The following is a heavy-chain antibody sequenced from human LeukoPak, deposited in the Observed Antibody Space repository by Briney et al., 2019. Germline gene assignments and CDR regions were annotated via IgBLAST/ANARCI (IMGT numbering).Heavy chain of an antibody. CDR3: AKDHDSSSSRSFDY. V-gene: IGHV3-23*01. CDR2: ISGSGGST. CDR1: GVTFSSYA. Sequence: GGSLRLSCAASGVTFSSYAMSWVRQAPGKGLEWVSAISGSGGSTYYADSVKGRFTISRDNSKNTLYLQMNSLRAEDTAVYYCAKDHDSSSSRSFDYWGQGTLVTVSS. J-gene: IGHJ4*02. D-gene: IGHD6-13*01.